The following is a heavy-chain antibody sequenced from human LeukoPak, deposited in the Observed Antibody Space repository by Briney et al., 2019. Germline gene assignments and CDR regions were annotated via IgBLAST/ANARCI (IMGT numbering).Heavy chain of an antibody. V-gene: IGHV4-39*01. CDR3: ARRRYYDSSGYLE. Sequence: SETLSLTCTIFGASVSRSDSYWDWIRPPPGKGLEWIGTIYYSGRTYYSPSLKSRVTLSVDMSNNQFSLTLSSVTAADTALYFCARRRYYDSSGYLEWGQGTLVTVSS. J-gene: IGHJ1*01. CDR2: IYYSGRT. D-gene: IGHD3-22*01. CDR1: GASVSRSDSY.